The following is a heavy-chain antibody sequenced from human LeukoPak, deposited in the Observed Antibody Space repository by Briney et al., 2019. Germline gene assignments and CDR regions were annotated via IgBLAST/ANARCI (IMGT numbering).Heavy chain of an antibody. CDR3: ARSWDYYDSSGYYGGGGAFDI. J-gene: IGHJ3*02. CDR2: IIPIFGTA. CDR1: GGTLSSYA. V-gene: IGHV1-69*13. Sequence: ASVKVSCKASGGTLSSYAISWVRQAPGQGLEWMGGIIPIFGTANYAQKFQGRVTITADESTSTAYMELSSLRSEDTAVYYCARSWDYYDSSGYYGGGGAFDIWGQGTMVTVSS. D-gene: IGHD3-22*01.